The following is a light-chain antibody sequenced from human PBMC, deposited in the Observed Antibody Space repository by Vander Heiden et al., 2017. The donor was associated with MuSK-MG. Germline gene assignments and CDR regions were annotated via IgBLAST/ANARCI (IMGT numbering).Light chain of an antibody. V-gene: IGKV1-8*01. J-gene: IGKJ3*01. CDR2: AAP. Sequence: AIRMTQSPSSFSASTGDRVTITCRASQGISSYLAWYQQKPGKAPKLLIYAAPTLQSGVPSRFSGSGSGTDCTLTISCLQSEDCATYYCQQYYRYPRTFGHGTKVDIK. CDR3: QQYYRYPRT. CDR1: QGISSY.